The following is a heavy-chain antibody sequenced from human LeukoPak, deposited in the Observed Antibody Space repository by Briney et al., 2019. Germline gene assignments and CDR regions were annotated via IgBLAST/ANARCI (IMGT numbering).Heavy chain of an antibody. D-gene: IGHD3-9*01. Sequence: PSETLSLTCTVSGGSISSGDYYWSWIRQPPGKGLEWIGYIYYSGSTYYNPSLKSRVTISVDTSKNQFSLKLSSVTAADTAVYYCARETVRYFDWLLGYYGMDVWGQGTTVTVSS. CDR1: GGSISSGDYY. CDR3: ARETVRYFDWLLGYYGMDV. V-gene: IGHV4-30-4*01. CDR2: IYYSGST. J-gene: IGHJ6*02.